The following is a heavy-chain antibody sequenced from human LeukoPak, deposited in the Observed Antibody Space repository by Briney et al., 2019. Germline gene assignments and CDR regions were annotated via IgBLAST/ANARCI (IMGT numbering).Heavy chain of an antibody. V-gene: IGHV4-39*01. CDR2: IYYSGST. CDR1: GGSISSSSYY. D-gene: IGHD3-3*01. J-gene: IGHJ3*02. Sequence: PSETLSLTCTVSGGSISSSSYYWGWIRQPPGKGLEWIGSIYYSGSTYYNPSLKSRVTISVDTSKNQFSLKLSSVTAADTAVYYCARVRRITIFGVVITPLDAFDIWGQGTMVTVSS. CDR3: ARVRRITIFGVVITPLDAFDI.